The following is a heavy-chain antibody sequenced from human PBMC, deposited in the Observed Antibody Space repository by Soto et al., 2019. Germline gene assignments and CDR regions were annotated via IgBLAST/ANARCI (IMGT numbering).Heavy chain of an antibody. Sequence: PGGSLRLSCAASGFAFSNAWMSWVRQAPGKGLEWVGRIKSKTDGGTTDYAAPVKGRFTISRDDSKNTLYLQMNSLKTEDTAVYYCTTVYYDILTGTRYIDYWGQGTLVTVSS. V-gene: IGHV3-15*01. CDR3: TTVYYDILTGTRYIDY. D-gene: IGHD3-9*01. CDR1: GFAFSNAW. J-gene: IGHJ4*02. CDR2: IKSKTDGGTT.